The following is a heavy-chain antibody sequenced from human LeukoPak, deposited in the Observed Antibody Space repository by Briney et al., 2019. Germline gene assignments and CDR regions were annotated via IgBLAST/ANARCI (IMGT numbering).Heavy chain of an antibody. CDR3: ARVYYDSSGPGEDAFDI. D-gene: IGHD3-22*01. CDR2: ISAYNGNT. J-gene: IGHJ3*02. Sequence: ASVKVSCKASGYTFTSYGISWVRQAPGQGLEWMGWISAYNGNTNYAQKLQGRVTMTTDTSTGTAYMELRSLRSDDTAVYYCARVYYDSSGPGEDAFDIWGQGTMVTVSS. V-gene: IGHV1-18*01. CDR1: GYTFTSYG.